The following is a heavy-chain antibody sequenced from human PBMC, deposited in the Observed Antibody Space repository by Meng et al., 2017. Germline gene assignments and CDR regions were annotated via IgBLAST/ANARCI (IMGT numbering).Heavy chain of an antibody. CDR3: AHRQDSSYDY. Sequence: ISLKEYGPTLAIPPQTLTLTCTFPGFSFSTSGVGVGWSRQPPGKALEWLALIYWDDDKRYSPSLKSRLTITKDTSKNQVVLTMTNMDPVDTATYYCAHRQDSSYDYWGQGTLVTVSS. J-gene: IGHJ4*02. CDR1: GFSFSTSGVG. V-gene: IGHV2-5*02. D-gene: IGHD2-2*01. CDR2: IYWDDDK.